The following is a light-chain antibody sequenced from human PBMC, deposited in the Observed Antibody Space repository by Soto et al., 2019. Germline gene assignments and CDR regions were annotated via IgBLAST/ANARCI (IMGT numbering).Light chain of an antibody. CDR2: GAS. Sequence: IVLTQSPGTLSLSPGERATLSGRASQSVSSTYLIWYQQKPGQAPRLLIYGASSRATGVTDRFSGGGSGTDFTLTISRLEPEDFAVYWCQQFGTSPYTFGQGTQVEIK. CDR3: QQFGTSPYT. CDR1: QSVSSTY. J-gene: IGKJ2*01. V-gene: IGKV3-20*01.